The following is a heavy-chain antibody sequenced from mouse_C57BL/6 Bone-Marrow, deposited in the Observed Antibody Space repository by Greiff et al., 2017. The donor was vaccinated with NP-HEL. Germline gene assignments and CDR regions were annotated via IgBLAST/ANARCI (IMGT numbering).Heavy chain of an antibody. D-gene: IGHD2-5*01. V-gene: IGHV1-61*01. J-gene: IGHJ3*01. CDR3: ARGYSNPAWFAY. CDR1: GYTFTSYW. CDR2: IYPSDSET. Sequence: QVQLQQPGAELVRPGSSVKLSCKASGYTFTSYWMDWVKQRPGQGLEWIGNIYPSDSETHYNQKFKDKATLTVDKSSSTAYMQLSSLTSEDSAVYYCARGYSNPAWFAYWGQGTLVTVSA.